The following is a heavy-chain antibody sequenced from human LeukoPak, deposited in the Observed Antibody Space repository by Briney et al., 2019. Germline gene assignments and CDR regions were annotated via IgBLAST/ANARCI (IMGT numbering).Heavy chain of an antibody. J-gene: IGHJ4*02. CDR2: ISYDGSNK. D-gene: IGHD5-12*01. Sequence: PGGSLRLSCAASGFTFSNYAMNWVRQAPGKGLEWVAVISYDGSNKYYADSVKGRFTISRDNSKNTLYLQMNSLRGEDTAVYYCAKDRYSGYDFLDYWGQGTLVTVSS. V-gene: IGHV3-30*04. CDR3: AKDRYSGYDFLDY. CDR1: GFTFSNYA.